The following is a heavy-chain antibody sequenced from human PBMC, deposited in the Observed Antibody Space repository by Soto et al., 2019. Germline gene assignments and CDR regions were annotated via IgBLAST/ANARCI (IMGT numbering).Heavy chain of an antibody. D-gene: IGHD6-19*01. V-gene: IGHV1-18*01. CDR1: GYSFTNYG. Sequence: QDQLVQAGGEVKKPVASVKVSCKASGYSFTNYGITWVRQAPGQGFEWMGWISAYNGDTNYAQKLQGRVTMTTDECTSTASLEFGSLRSDDTAVYYCAIDRGVAAAVAGNTHYYYDMEVWGHGTSVTVSS. CDR2: ISAYNGDT. CDR3: AIDRGVAAAVAGNTHYYYDMEV. J-gene: IGHJ6*02.